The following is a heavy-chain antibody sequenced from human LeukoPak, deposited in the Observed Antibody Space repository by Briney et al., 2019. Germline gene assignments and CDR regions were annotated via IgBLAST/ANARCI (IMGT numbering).Heavy chain of an antibody. CDR3: ARRGYYYYGMDV. J-gene: IGHJ6*02. CDR1: GGSISSYY. CDR2: IYYSGST. V-gene: IGHV4-59*01. Sequence: SETLSLTCTVSGGSISSYYWSWIRQPPGKQLEWIGYIYYSGSTDYNPSLKSRVTISVDTSKNQFSLKLSSVTAADTAVYYCARRGYYYYGMDVWGQGTTVTVSS.